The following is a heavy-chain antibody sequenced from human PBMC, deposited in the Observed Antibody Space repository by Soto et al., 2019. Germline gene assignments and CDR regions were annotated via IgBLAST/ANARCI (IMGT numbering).Heavy chain of an antibody. D-gene: IGHD2-2*01. J-gene: IGHJ4*02. Sequence: ASVKVSCKASGGTFSSYAISWVRQAPGQGLEWMGGIIPIFGTANYAQKFQGRVTITADKSTSTAYMEQSSLRSEDTAVYYCASSPYCSSTSCSLGYWGQGTLVTVSS. CDR3: ASSPYCSSTSCSLGY. CDR1: GGTFSSYA. V-gene: IGHV1-69*06. CDR2: IIPIFGTA.